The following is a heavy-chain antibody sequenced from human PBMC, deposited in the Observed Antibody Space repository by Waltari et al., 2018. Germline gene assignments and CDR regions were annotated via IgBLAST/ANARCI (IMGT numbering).Heavy chain of an antibody. CDR2: FDPEDGET. J-gene: IGHJ4*02. D-gene: IGHD3-22*01. V-gene: IGHV1-24*01. CDR1: GYTFTGYY. Sequence: QVQLVQSGAEVKKPGASVKVSCKASGYTFTGYYMHWVRQAPGQGLEWMGGFDPEDGETSYAQKFQGRGTMTEDTSTDTAYMELSSRRSEDTAVYYCATSGDYYDSRGDLYWGQGTLVTVSS. CDR3: ATSGDYYDSRGDLY.